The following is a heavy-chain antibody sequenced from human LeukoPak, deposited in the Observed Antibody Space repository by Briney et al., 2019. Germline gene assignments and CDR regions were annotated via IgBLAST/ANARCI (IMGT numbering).Heavy chain of an antibody. D-gene: IGHD3-16*01. Sequence: GGSLRLSCAASGFTFSSYAMHWVRQAPGEGLEYVSAISSNGGSTYYANSVKGRFTISRDNSKNTLYLQMGSLRAEDMAVYYCARGWASTLISPVDYWGQGTLVTVSS. CDR1: GFTFSSYA. CDR3: ARGWASTLISPVDY. J-gene: IGHJ4*02. V-gene: IGHV3-64*01. CDR2: ISSNGGST.